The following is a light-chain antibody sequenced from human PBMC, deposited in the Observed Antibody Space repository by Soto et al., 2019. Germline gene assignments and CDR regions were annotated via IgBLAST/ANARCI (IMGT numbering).Light chain of an antibody. V-gene: IGLV2-14*01. Sequence: QSALTQPAFVSGSPGQSITISCTGTSSDVGAYNYVSWYQKHPGKAPKLLIYEVTNRPSGISNRFSGSKSGSTASLTVSGLQAEDEAEYFCISYTSMSTLVSGGGTKLTVL. CDR1: SSDVGAYNY. CDR3: ISYTSMSTLV. CDR2: EVT. J-gene: IGLJ3*02.